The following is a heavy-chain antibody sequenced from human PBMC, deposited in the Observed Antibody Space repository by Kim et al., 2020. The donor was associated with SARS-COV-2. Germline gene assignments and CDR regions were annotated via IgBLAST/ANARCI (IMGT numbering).Heavy chain of an antibody. D-gene: IGHD3-16*01. CDR1: GGSFSGYY. CDR2: INHSGST. CDR3: ARNRRDGYNRGGLFDP. Sequence: SETLSLTCAVYGGSFSGYYWSWIRQPPGKGLEWIGEINHSGSTNYNPSLKSRVTISVDTSKNQFSLKLSSVTAADTAVYYCARNRRDGYNRGGLFDPWG. J-gene: IGHJ5*02. V-gene: IGHV4-34*01.